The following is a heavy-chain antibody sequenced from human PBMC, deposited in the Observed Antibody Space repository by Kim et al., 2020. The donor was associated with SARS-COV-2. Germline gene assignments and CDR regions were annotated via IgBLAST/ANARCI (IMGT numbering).Heavy chain of an antibody. Sequence: SETLSLTCTVSGDSISSNNYYWGWIRQPPGKGLEWIGSISYSGSTYYNPSLKSRVTMSVDTSKNQFSLRLSSVIAADTAIFYYARPHNKGTSSSGFYYWGQGPLITVPS. D-gene: IGHD6-6*01. CDR1: GDSISSNNYY. CDR3: ARPHNKGTSSSGFYY. J-gene: IGHJ4*02. V-gene: IGHV4-39*01. CDR2: ISYSGST.